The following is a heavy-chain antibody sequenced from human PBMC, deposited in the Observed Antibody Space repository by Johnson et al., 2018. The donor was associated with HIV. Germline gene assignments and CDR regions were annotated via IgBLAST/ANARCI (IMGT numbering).Heavy chain of an antibody. D-gene: IGHD1-1*01. CDR3: AKDPVHGVGLDI. V-gene: IGHV3-53*01. CDR2: IYCGGNT. J-gene: IGHJ3*02. CDR1: GFTVSSNY. Sequence: VQLVESGGGLIQPGGSLRLSCAASGFTVSSNYMSWVRQAPGKGLEWVSVIYCGGNTYYADSVKGLFAISRDNSKNTLYLQMNSLRAEDTAVYYCAKDPVHGVGLDIWGQGTMVTVSS.